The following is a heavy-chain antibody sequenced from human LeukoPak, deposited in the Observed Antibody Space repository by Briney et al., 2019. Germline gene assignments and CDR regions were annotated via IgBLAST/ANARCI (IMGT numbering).Heavy chain of an antibody. J-gene: IGHJ4*02. V-gene: IGHV3-21*01. CDR2: IGDSGSHI. CDR1: GFTFNAYT. CDR3: ARLWGYLGAETFDY. D-gene: IGHD3-22*01. Sequence: GGSLRLSCAASGFTFNAYTMKWVRQAPGKGLEWVSPIGDSGSHIFYADSVKGRFTTSRDNAKNSLYLQMNSLRAEDTAVYYCARLWGYLGAETFDYWGQGTLVTVSS.